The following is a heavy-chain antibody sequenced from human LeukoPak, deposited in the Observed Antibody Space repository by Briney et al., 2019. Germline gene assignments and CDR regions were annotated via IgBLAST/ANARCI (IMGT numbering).Heavy chain of an antibody. D-gene: IGHD7-27*01. CDR3: ARGAERALGTLDY. Sequence: GGSLRLSCAASGFTVSSNYMSWVRQAPGKGLEWVSVIYSGGSTYYADSVKGRFTISRDNSKNTLYLQMNSLRAEDTAVYYCARGAERALGTLDYWGQGTLVTVSS. CDR1: GFTVSSNY. CDR2: IYSGGST. V-gene: IGHV3-66*01. J-gene: IGHJ4*02.